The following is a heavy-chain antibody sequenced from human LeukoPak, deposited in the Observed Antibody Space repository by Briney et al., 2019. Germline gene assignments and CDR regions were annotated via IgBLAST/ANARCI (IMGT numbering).Heavy chain of an antibody. Sequence: ASVKVSCKASGYTFTGYYMHWVRQAPGPGLEWMGWFNPNSGGTNYAQKFQGRVTMTRDTSISTAYMELSRLRSDDTAVYYCAREGGIPAARYSTDYWGQGTLVTVSS. CDR3: AREGGIPAARYSTDY. J-gene: IGHJ4*02. CDR2: FNPNSGGT. D-gene: IGHD2-2*01. V-gene: IGHV1-2*02. CDR1: GYTFTGYY.